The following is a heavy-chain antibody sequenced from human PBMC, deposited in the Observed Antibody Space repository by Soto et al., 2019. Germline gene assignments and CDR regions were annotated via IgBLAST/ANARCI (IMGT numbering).Heavy chain of an antibody. CDR1: GYNFNTFW. J-gene: IGHJ4*02. D-gene: IGHD5-18*01. CDR2: IYPGDFDT. Sequence: EVQLVQSGAEAKKPGESLRISCWGSGYNFNTFWIGWVRQMPGKGLEWMGIIYPGDFDTRYSPSFQGHVTMSVDKSINTAYLQWSSLETSDTAMYFCARLLGYSYGHQELCDYWGQGTPVTVSS. CDR3: ARLLGYSYGHQELCDY. V-gene: IGHV5-51*01.